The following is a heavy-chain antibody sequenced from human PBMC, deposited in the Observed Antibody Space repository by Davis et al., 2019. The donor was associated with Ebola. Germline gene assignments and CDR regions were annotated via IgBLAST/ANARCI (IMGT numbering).Heavy chain of an antibody. CDR1: GFTFSSYG. CDR2: IWYDGSNK. V-gene: IGHV3-33*06. Sequence: GESLKISCAASGFTFSSYGMHWVRQAPGKGLEWVAVIWYDGSNKYYADSVKGRFTISRDNSKNTLYLQMNSLRAEDTAVYYCAKPPTTGRQQQYYYYYMDVWGKGTTVTVSS. D-gene: IGHD1-14*01. J-gene: IGHJ6*03. CDR3: AKPPTTGRQQQYYYYYMDV.